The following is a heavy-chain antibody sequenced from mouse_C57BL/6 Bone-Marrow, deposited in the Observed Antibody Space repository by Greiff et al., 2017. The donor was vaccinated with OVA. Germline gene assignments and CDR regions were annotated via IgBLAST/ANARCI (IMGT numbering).Heavy chain of an antibody. Sequence: VQLQESGAELVKPGASVKLSCKASGYTFTGYSIHWVKQRPGQGLEWIGCIYPGGGSIKYNEKFKDKATLTADKSSSTVYMELSRLTSEDSAVYFCARRASPCSLFAYWGQGAPVTVSA. J-gene: IGHJ3*01. CDR1: GYTFTGYS. D-gene: IGHD6-1*01. V-gene: IGHV1-62-2*01. CDR3: ARRASPCSLFAY. CDR2: IYPGGGSI.